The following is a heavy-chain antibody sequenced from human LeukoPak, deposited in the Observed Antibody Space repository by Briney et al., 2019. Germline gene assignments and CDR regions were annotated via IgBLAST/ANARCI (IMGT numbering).Heavy chain of an antibody. V-gene: IGHV3-7*01. CDR2: IKQDGSEK. Sequence: PGGSLRLSCAASGFTFSSYWMSWVRQAPGKGLEWVANIKQDGSEKYYVDSVKGRFTISRDNAKNSLYLQMNSLRAEDTAVYYCAKEDGGYDQVYFDYWGQGTLVTVSS. D-gene: IGHD5-12*01. J-gene: IGHJ4*02. CDR1: GFTFSSYW. CDR3: AKEDGGYDQVYFDY.